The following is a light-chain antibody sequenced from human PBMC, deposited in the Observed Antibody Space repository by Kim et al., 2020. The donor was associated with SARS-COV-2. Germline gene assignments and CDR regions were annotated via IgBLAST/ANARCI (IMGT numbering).Light chain of an antibody. CDR1: QSVSSSH. V-gene: IGKV3-20*01. Sequence: EIVLTQSPGTLSLSPGERGTLSCRASQSVSSSHLAWYQQKPGQAPRLLIYGASSRATGIPDRFSGSGSGTDFTLTISRLEPEDFAVYYCHQYGSSPLTFGGGTKVDIK. J-gene: IGKJ4*01. CDR2: GAS. CDR3: HQYGSSPLT.